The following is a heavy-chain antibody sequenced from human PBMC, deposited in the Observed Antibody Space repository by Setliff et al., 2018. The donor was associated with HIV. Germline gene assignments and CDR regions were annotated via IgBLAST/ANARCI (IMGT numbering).Heavy chain of an antibody. CDR2: ISQSGST. CDR1: GGSISSGDW. D-gene: IGHD6-19*01. V-gene: IGHV4-4*02. Sequence: SETLSLTCAVSGGSISSGDWWTWVRQPPGKGLGWIGEISQSGSTNYNPSLKSRVIMSVDKSKNHFSLKLNSVTAADTALYYCARDNEEMAVPGAVFDYWGQGILVTVSS. J-gene: IGHJ4*02. CDR3: ARDNEEMAVPGAVFDY.